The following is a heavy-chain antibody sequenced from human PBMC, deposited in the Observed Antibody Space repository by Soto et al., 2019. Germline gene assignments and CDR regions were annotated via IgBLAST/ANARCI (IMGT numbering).Heavy chain of an antibody. CDR1: GYTFTGYY. CDR2: INPNSGGT. J-gene: IGHJ6*02. CDR3: ARWGEYSRLEPYYYDGMDV. Sequence: QVQLVQSGAEVKKPGASVKVSCKASGYTFTGYYMHWVRQAPGQVLEWMGWINPNSGGTNYAQKFQGRVTMTRDTYISTAYMELSRLRSDDTAVYYCARWGEYSRLEPYYYDGMDVWGQGTTVTVSS. V-gene: IGHV1-2*02. D-gene: IGHD6-6*01.